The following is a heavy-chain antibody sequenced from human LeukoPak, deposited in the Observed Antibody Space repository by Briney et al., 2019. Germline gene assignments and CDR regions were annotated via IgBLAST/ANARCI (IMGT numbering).Heavy chain of an antibody. D-gene: IGHD2-2*01. V-gene: IGHV3-33*01. J-gene: IGHJ6*02. CDR3: AREKSTSHYYYGMDV. Sequence: GGSLRLSCAASGFTFNSYGMRWVRQAPGKGLEWVAVIWYDGSNKYYADSVKGRFTISRDNSKNTLYLQMNSLRAEDTAVYYCAREKSTSHYYYGMDVWGQGTTVTVSS. CDR1: GFTFNSYG. CDR2: IWYDGSNK.